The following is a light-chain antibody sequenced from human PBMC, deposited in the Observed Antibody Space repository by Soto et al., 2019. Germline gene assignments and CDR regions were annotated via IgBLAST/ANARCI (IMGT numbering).Light chain of an antibody. J-gene: IGKJ1*01. V-gene: IGKV3-15*01. Sequence: EIVMTQSPATLSVSPGERATLSCRASQSVSTNLAWYQQKPGQAPRLLIFGASTRATDVPATFSGSGSGTEFTVTISSLQSEDFAVYYCPQHNSRPRTFGQGTRLEV. CDR3: PQHNSRPRT. CDR2: GAS. CDR1: QSVSTN.